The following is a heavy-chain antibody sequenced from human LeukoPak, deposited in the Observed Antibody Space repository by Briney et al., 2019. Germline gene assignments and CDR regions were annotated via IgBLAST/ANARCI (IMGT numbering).Heavy chain of an antibody. D-gene: IGHD3-3*01. V-gene: IGHV3-21*01. CDR3: VRDGGFDY. CDR2: ISSSSSYI. CDR1: GFSFSTYS. J-gene: IGHJ4*02. Sequence: KPGGSLRLSCAGSGFSFSTYSINWVRQAPGKGLEWVSSISSSSSYIYYADSVKGRFTISRDNAKNSLYLQMNSLRAEDTAVYYCVRDGGFDYWGQGTLVTVSS.